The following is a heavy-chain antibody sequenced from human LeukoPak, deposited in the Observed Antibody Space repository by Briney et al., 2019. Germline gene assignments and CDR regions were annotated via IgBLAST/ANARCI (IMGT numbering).Heavy chain of an antibody. CDR3: ARYVPVRTGTTRASFDY. Sequence: SETLSLTCAVSGGSFSDYDWSWIRQPPGKGLEWIGEISQSGSTNCYPSLKSRVSMSIDTSKSQFFLNLRSVTAADTAVYYCARYVPVRTGTTRASFDYWGQGTLVTVSS. CDR1: GGSFSDYD. D-gene: IGHD1-1*01. V-gene: IGHV4-34*01. CDR2: ISQSGST. J-gene: IGHJ4*02.